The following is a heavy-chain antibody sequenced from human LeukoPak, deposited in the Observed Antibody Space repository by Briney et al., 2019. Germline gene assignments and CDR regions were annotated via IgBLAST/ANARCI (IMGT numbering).Heavy chain of an antibody. CDR1: GDSIRSYY. CDR3: ARGFLYYFDY. V-gene: IGHV4-59*08. Sequence: SETLSLTCTVSGDSIRSYYWSRLRQPPGKGLEWIGYMYYSGITNYNPSLKSRVTISVDTSKNQFSLKLSSVTAADTAVYYCARGFLYYFDYWGQGTLVTVSS. CDR2: MYYSGIT. J-gene: IGHJ4*02.